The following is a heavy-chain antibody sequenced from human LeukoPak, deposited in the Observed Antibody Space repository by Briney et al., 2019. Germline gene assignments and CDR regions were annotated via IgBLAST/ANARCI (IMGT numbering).Heavy chain of an antibody. V-gene: IGHV3-7*01. Sequence: GGSLRLSCAASGFTFSSYWMSWVRQAPGKGLEWVANIKQDGSEKYYVDSVKGRFTISRDNAKNSLYLQMNSLRAEDTAVYYCARDGTWSSGWYVDFDYWGQGTLVTASS. CDR3: ARDGTWSSGWYVDFDY. CDR2: IKQDGSEK. J-gene: IGHJ4*02. CDR1: GFTFSSYW. D-gene: IGHD6-19*01.